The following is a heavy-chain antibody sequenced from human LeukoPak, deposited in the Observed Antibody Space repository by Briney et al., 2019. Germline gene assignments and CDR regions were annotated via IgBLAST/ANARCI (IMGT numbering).Heavy chain of an antibody. CDR3: ARDGYCSSTSCYTGLVY. CDR1: GFTFSSYW. Sequence: GGSLRLSCAASGFTFSSYWMSWVRQAPGKGLEWVANIKQDGSEKYYVDSVKGRFTISRDNAKNSLYLQMNSLRAKDTAVYYCARDGYCSSTSCYTGLVYWGQGTLVTVSS. V-gene: IGHV3-7*01. CDR2: IKQDGSEK. J-gene: IGHJ4*02. D-gene: IGHD2-2*02.